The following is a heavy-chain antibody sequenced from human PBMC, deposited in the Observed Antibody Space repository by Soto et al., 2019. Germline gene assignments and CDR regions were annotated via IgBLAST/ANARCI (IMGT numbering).Heavy chain of an antibody. CDR2: IYPGDSDA. Sequence: ESLTISCKVSGRTFINQWHALVRQMPGKGLEWMGIIYPGDSDARYSPSFAGQVTISVDKSITTAYLHWSSLEASDSAVYYCARQGDMAATPADAFDIWGQGTLVTVSS. V-gene: IGHV5-51*01. CDR1: GRTFINQW. D-gene: IGHD6-19*01. CDR3: ARQGDMAATPADAFDI. J-gene: IGHJ3*02.